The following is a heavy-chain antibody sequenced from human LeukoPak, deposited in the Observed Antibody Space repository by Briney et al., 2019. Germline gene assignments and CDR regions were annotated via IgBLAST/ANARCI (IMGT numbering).Heavy chain of an antibody. Sequence: ETLSLTCAVYGGSFSGYYWSWVRQAPGKGLEWVSAISGSGGSTYYADSVKGRFTISRDNSKNTLYLQMNSLRAEDTAVYYCAKDRIGDYYDAFDIWGQGTMVTVSS. CDR3: AKDRIGDYYDAFDI. CDR2: ISGSGGST. CDR1: GGSFSGYY. J-gene: IGHJ3*02. D-gene: IGHD4-17*01. V-gene: IGHV3-23*01.